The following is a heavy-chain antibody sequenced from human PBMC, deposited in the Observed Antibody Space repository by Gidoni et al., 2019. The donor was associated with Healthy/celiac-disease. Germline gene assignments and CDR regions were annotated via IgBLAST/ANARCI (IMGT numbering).Heavy chain of an antibody. D-gene: IGHD3-3*01. J-gene: IGHJ5*02. CDR1: GYTFTSYG. V-gene: IGHV1-18*01. CDR2: ISAYNGNT. Sequence: QVQLVQSGAEVKKPGASVKVSCKASGYTFTSYGISWVRQAPGQGLEWMGWISAYNGNTNYAQKLQGRVTMTTDTSTSTAYMELRSLRSDDTAVYYCVFDFWSGYPSYRNNWFDPWGQGTLVTVSS. CDR3: VFDFWSGYPSYRNNWFDP.